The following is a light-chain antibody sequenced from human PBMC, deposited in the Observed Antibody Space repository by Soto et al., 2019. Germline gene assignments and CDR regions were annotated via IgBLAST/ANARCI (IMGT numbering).Light chain of an antibody. Sequence: EIVLTQSPGTLSLSPGERATFSCRASQSVSSDYLAWYQQKPGQAPRLLIYDASNRATDIPARFSGSGSGTKFTLTVDSLQSEDFAVYYCQQYNNWPRTFGQGTKVDI. J-gene: IGKJ1*01. CDR2: DAS. V-gene: IGKV3D-15*01. CDR1: QSVSSD. CDR3: QQYNNWPRT.